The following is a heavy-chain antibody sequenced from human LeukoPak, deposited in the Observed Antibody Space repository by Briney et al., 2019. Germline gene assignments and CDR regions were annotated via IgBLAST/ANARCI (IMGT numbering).Heavy chain of an antibody. CDR2: IYYSGST. J-gene: IGHJ4*02. V-gene: IGHV4-39*01. CDR3: ARRFPAHYFDY. D-gene: IGHD6-25*01. CDR1: GGSISSSNYY. Sequence: PSETLSLTCNVSGGSISSSNYYWGWIRQPPGKGLEWIGSIYYSGSTYYNSSLKSRVTISVDTSKNQFPLKLSSVTAADTAVYYCARRFPAHYFDYWGQGTLVTVSS.